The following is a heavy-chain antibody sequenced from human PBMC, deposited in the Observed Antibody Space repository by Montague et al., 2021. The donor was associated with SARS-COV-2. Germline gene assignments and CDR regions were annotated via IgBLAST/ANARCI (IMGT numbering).Heavy chain of an antibody. CDR3: ARALVPEEWLFGGDYYYYMDV. CDR1: GGSISSYY. Sequence: SETLSLTCAVSGGSISSYYWSWIRQPPGKGLEWIWYIYYSGSSNYYSTLKSRVPISVYTSKNQFSLKLSAVTAADTAVYYCARALVPEEWLFGGDYYYYMDVWGQGTLVTVSS. J-gene: IGHJ6*03. V-gene: IGHV4-59*01. CDR2: IYYSGSS. D-gene: IGHD3-3*01.